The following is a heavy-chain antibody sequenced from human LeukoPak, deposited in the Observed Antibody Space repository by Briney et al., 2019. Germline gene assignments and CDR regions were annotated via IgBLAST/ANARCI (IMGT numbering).Heavy chain of an antibody. D-gene: IGHD4-23*01. J-gene: IGHJ4*02. CDR3: AHSDYGGNSEYYFDY. Sequence: SGPTLVNPTQTLTLTCTFSGFSLSTSGVGVGWIRQPPGKALEWLALIYWDDDKRYSPSLKSRLTITKDTSKNQVVLTMTNVDPVDTATYYCAHSDYGGNSEYYFDYWGQGTLVTVSS. V-gene: IGHV2-5*02. CDR2: IYWDDDK. CDR1: GFSLSTSGVG.